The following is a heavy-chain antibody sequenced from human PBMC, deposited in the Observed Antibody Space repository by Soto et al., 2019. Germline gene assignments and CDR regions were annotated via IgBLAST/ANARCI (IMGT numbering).Heavy chain of an antibody. CDR3: SKNNVAPAFVGFEY. CDR1: GFNFDNSY. J-gene: IGHJ4*02. D-gene: IGHD2-2*01. V-gene: IGHV3-53*01. CDR2: LYSGGKS. Sequence: GGSLRLSCAASGFNFDNSYMSWVRQAPGKGLEWVAILYSGGKSYYAESVRGRFNISRDISKNTLDLQMNRLTADDTAVHYCSKNNVAPAFVGFEYWGQGTLVTVSS.